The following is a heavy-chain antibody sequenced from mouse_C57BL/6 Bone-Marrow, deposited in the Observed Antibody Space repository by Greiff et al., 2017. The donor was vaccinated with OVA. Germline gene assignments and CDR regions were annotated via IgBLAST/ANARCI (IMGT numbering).Heavy chain of an antibody. J-gene: IGHJ2*01. CDR3: ARRGLRHGYYFDY. CDR2: LWTGGGT. V-gene: IGHV2-9-1*01. Sequence: VKLVESGPGLVAPSQSLSITCTVSGFSFTSYALRWVRQPPGKGLEWLGVLWTGGGTNYNSALKSRLSISKDNSKSQVFLKMNSLQTDDTARYYCARRGLRHGYYFDYWGQGTTLTVSS. D-gene: IGHD2-4*01. CDR1: GFSFTSYA.